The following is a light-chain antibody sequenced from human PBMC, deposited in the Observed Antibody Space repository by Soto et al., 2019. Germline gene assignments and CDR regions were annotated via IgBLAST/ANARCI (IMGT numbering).Light chain of an antibody. CDR1: SSDVGGYKY. V-gene: IGLV2-14*01. CDR2: EVN. Sequence: QSALTQPASVSGSPGQSITISCTGTSSDVGGYKYVSWYQQHPGKAPRLIIYEVNNRPSGISNRFSGSKYGKTASLIISGLQAEDEADYYCSSYTSSDTVVFGGGTKLTVL. CDR3: SSYTSSDTVV. J-gene: IGLJ2*01.